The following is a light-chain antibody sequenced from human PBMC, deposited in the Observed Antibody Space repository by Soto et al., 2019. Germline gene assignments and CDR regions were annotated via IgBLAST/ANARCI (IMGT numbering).Light chain of an antibody. CDR1: QSISIL. J-gene: IGKJ1*01. Sequence: DIHLTQSPSTLSASVGDRVTITCRASQSISILLAWYQQKPGKAPNLLIYATSTLETGVSSRFSGSGSGPGFTLTVSSLQPDDSATYYCQHYNDFSWTFGQGTKVEIK. CDR3: QHYNDFSWT. CDR2: ATS. V-gene: IGKV1-5*03.